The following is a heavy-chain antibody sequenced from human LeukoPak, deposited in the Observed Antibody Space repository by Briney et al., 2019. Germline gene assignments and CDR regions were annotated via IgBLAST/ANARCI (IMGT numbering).Heavy chain of an antibody. CDR3: ARLFATGGAPGVDY. D-gene: IGHD1-26*01. CDR2: IYYSGST. CDR1: GGSISSSSYY. J-gene: IGHJ4*02. Sequence: KPSETLSLTCTVSGGSISSSSYYWGWIRQPPGKGLEWIGSIYYSGSTYYNPSLKSRVTISVDTSKNQFSLKLSSVTAADTAVYYCARLFATGGAPGVDYWGQGTLVTVSS. V-gene: IGHV4-39*01.